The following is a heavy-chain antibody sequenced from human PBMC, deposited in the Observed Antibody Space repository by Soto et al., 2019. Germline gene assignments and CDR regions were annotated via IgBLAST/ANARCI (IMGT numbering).Heavy chain of an antibody. CDR3: ARRTGDY. J-gene: IGHJ4*02. V-gene: IGHV4-59*08. CDR2: SYSSGTT. D-gene: IGHD3-10*01. Sequence: SETLSLTCTVSGGSISSYYWSWIRQPPGKGLEWIGYSYSSGTTNYNPSLRSRVTISVDTSKNQFSLKLRSVTAADTAVYYCARRTGDYWGQGTLVTVSS. CDR1: GGSISSYY.